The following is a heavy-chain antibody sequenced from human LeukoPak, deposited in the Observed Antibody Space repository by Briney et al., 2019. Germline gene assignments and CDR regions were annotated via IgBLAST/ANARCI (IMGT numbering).Heavy chain of an antibody. D-gene: IGHD6-19*01. CDR3: ARPTLRQWLVYDAFDI. Sequence: PSETLSLTCTVSGGSIASDSYYWGWIRQPPGKDLEWIGGVYHSGSSYYNPSLKSRITTISVDTSRNQFFLKVNSVTAADTAVYYCARPTLRQWLVYDAFDIWGQGTMVTVSS. CDR1: GGSIASDSYY. J-gene: IGHJ3*02. CDR2: VYHSGSS. V-gene: IGHV4-39*01.